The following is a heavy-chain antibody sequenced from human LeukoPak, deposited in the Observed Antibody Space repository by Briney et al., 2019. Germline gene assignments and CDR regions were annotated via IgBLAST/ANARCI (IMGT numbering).Heavy chain of an antibody. CDR1: GFTFDDYA. V-gene: IGHV3-66*04. CDR3: ARHDWFDP. J-gene: IGHJ5*02. CDR2: IYTGGST. Sequence: PGGSLRLSCAASGFTFDDYAMHWVRQAPGKGLEWVSVIYTGGSTYYADSVKGRFTISRDSSKNTLYLQMNSLRAEDTAVYYCARHDWFDPWGQGTLVTVSS.